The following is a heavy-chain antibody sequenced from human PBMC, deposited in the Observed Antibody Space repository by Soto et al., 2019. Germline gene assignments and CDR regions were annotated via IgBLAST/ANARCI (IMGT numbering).Heavy chain of an antibody. CDR3: ARREHIVVVTAIHDAFDI. J-gene: IGHJ3*02. V-gene: IGHV4-39*01. D-gene: IGHD2-21*02. Sequence: KTSETLSLTCTVSGGSISISSYYWGCIRQPPGKGLEWIGSIYYSGSTYYNPSLKSRVTISVDTSKNQFSLKLSSVTAADTAVYYCARREHIVVVTAIHDAFDIWGQGTMVTVSS. CDR2: IYYSGST. CDR1: GGSISISSYY.